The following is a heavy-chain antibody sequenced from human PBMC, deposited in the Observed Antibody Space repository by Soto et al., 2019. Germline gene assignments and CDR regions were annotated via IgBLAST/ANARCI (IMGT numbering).Heavy chain of an antibody. CDR1: GDSVSTNGVA. V-gene: IGHV6-1*01. CDR3: ARDKRALSGYFFDY. Sequence: SQTLSLTCAISGDSVSTNGVAWDWIRQSPSRGLEWLGRTYYRSTWFTEYAISVKRRITINADTSRNQFSLKLNSVTPEDTAVYYCARDKRALSGYFFDYWGQGALVTVSS. CDR2: TYYRSTWFT. J-gene: IGHJ4*02. D-gene: IGHD1-1*01.